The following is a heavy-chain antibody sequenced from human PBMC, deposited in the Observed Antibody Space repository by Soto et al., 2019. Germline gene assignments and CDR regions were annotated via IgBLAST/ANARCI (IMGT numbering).Heavy chain of an antibody. CDR2: IIPILGIA. CDR3: ARDLPRSGELQPYYFDY. CDR1: GYTLSNYG. V-gene: IGHV1-69*04. D-gene: IGHD3-10*01. Sequence: GASVKVSCKASGYTLSNYGISWVRQAPGQGLEWMGRIIPILGIANYAQKFQGRVTITADKSTSTAYMELSSLRSGDTAVYYCARDLPRSGELQPYYFDYWGQGTLVTVSS. J-gene: IGHJ4*02.